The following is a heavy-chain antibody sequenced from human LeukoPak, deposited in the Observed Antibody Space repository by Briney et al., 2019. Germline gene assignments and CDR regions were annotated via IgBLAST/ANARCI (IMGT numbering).Heavy chain of an antibody. CDR1: GGSISSGDYY. Sequence: SETLSLTCTVSGGSISSGDYYWSWIRQPPGKGLEWIGYIYYSGSTYYNPSLKSRVTISVDTSKNQFSLKLSSVTAADTAVYYCARFERGYSGSVGIDYWGQGTLVTVSS. D-gene: IGHD5-12*01. J-gene: IGHJ4*02. CDR3: ARFERGYSGSVGIDY. CDR2: IYYSGST. V-gene: IGHV4-30-4*01.